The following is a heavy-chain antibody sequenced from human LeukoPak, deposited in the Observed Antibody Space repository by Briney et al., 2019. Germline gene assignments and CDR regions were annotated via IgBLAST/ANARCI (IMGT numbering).Heavy chain of an antibody. V-gene: IGHV3-33*08. CDR1: GFTFSSYS. Sequence: GGSLRLSCAASGFTFSSYSMNWVRQAPGKGLEWVAVIWYDGSNKYYADSVKGRFTISRDNSKSTLYLQMNSLRADDTAVYYCARDRYSSGWANAFDIWGQGTMVTVSS. CDR3: ARDRYSSGWANAFDI. D-gene: IGHD6-19*01. J-gene: IGHJ3*02. CDR2: IWYDGSNK.